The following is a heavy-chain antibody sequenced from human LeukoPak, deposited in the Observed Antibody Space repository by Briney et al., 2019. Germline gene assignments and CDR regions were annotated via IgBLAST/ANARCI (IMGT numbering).Heavy chain of an antibody. CDR1: GGSFSGYY. D-gene: IGHD4-23*01. CDR3: ARQAVITRVDY. Sequence: PSETLSLTCAVYGGSFSGYYWSWIRQPPGKGLEWIGEINHSGSTNYNPSLKSRVTISVDTSKNQFSLKLSSVTAADTAVYYCARQAVITRVDYWGQGTLVTVSS. J-gene: IGHJ4*02. V-gene: IGHV4-34*01. CDR2: INHSGST.